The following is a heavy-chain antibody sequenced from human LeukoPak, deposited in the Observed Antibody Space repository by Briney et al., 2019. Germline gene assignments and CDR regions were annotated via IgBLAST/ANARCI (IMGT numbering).Heavy chain of an antibody. Sequence: SQTLSLTCTVSGGSISSGDYYWSWIRQPPGKGLEWIGYIYYSGSTYYNPSLKSRVTISVDTSKNQFSLKLSSVTAADTAVYYCAREDYYDSSGYYYWGQGTLVTVSS. V-gene: IGHV4-30-4*01. CDR1: GGSISSGDYY. D-gene: IGHD3-22*01. CDR2: IYYSGST. CDR3: AREDYYDSSGYYY. J-gene: IGHJ4*02.